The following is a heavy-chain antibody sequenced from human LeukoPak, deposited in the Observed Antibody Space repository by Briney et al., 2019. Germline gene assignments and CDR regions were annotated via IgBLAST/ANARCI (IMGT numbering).Heavy chain of an antibody. V-gene: IGHV1-69*04. CDR1: GSTFSSYT. D-gene: IGHD2-2*01. CDR2: IIPILGIA. J-gene: IGHJ5*02. CDR3: ARDLSEGDIVVVPAAIGYNWFDP. Sequence: GASVKVSCKASGSTFSSYTISWVRQAPGQGLECMGRIIPILGIATYAQKFKGRVTITADNSTSTAYMELSSLRSEDTAVYYCARDLSEGDIVVVPAAIGYNWFDPWGQGTLVTVSS.